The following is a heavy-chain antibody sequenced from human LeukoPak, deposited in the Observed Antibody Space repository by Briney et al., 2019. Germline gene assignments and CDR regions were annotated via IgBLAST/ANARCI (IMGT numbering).Heavy chain of an antibody. V-gene: IGHV1-69*05. CDR2: IIPIFGTA. J-gene: IGHJ4*02. Sequence: ASVKVSCKASGYSFTSYDISWVRQAPGQGLEWMGGIIPIFGTANYAQKFQGRVTITTDESTSTAYMELSSLRSEDTAVYYCARGRGLELVLFDYWGQGTLVTVSS. CDR1: GYSFTSYD. D-gene: IGHD1-7*01. CDR3: ARGRGLELVLFDY.